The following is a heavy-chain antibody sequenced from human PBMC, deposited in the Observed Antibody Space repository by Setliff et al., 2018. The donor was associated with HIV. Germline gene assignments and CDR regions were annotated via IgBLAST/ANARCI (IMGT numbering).Heavy chain of an antibody. CDR2: ISSSSSFI. J-gene: IGHJ6*03. D-gene: IGHD3-16*01. CDR3: AGPWGPYYMDV. V-gene: IGHV3-21*01. CDR1: GFTFSTYN. Sequence: PGGSLRLSCAASGFTFSTYNMNWVRQAPGKGLEWLSSISSSSSFIYYADSVKGRFTISREDAKNSLFLQMNSLRAEDTAGYYCAGPWGPYYMDVWGKGTAVTVSS.